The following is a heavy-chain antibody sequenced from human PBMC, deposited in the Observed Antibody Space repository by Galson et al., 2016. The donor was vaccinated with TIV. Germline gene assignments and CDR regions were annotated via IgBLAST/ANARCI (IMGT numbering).Heavy chain of an antibody. Sequence: TLSLTCSVSGGSMNSGVYYWTWIRPPPGKGLGWIGSIYYSEIIYYNPSLKSRVITSVDTSKNQFSLMVSSVTAADTAVYYCARGLRGSSPDANNGFDPWGQGALVTVSS. J-gene: IGHJ5*02. D-gene: IGHD3-16*01. V-gene: IGHV4-30-4*08. CDR3: ARGLRGSSPDANNGFDP. CDR1: GGSMNSGVYY. CDR2: IYYSEII.